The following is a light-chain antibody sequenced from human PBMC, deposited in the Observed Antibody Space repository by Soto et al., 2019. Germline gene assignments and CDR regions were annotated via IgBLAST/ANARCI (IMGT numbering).Light chain of an antibody. V-gene: IGKV3-20*01. CDR3: QQYGSSGT. Sequence: EVVMTPSPVTLSVSPGEGVTLSCRASQSVSTSLAWYQQKPGQPPRLLIYGASNRATGIPDRFSGSGSGTDFTLTISRLEPEDFAVYYCQQYGSSGTFGQGTKVDI. CDR1: QSVSTS. J-gene: IGKJ1*01. CDR2: GAS.